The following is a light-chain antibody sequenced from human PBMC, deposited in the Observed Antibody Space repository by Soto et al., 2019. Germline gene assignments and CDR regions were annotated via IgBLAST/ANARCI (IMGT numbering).Light chain of an antibody. J-gene: IGLJ2*01. CDR2: DVR. CDR1: SSDVGGYNY. CDR3: LSYAGSNTLI. Sequence: QSALTQPRSVSGSPGQSVTISCTGTSSDVGGYNYVSWYQQHPGTAPKLMIYDVRKRPSGVPDRFSGSKSGSTASLTISGLQAEDEAEYYCLSYAGSNTLIFGGGTQLTVL. V-gene: IGLV2-11*01.